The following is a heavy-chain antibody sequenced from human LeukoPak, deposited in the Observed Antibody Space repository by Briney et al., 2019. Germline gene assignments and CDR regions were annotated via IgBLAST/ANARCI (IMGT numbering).Heavy chain of an antibody. CDR1: GGPFISYY. CDR2: IYYSGST. V-gene: IGHV4-59*13. J-gene: IGHJ4*02. CDR3: ARHSGQWLPPDY. D-gene: IGHD6-19*01. Sequence: PSETLSLTCTVSGGPFISYYWTWIRRPPGKGLGWIGYIYYSGSTNYNPSLKSRVTVSVDTSKNQFSLRLRSVTAADTAVYYCARHSGQWLPPDYWGQGTLVTVSS.